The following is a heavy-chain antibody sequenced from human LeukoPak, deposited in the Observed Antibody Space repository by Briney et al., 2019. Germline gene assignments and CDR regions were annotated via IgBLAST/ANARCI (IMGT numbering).Heavy chain of an antibody. Sequence: SETLSLTCTVSGGSISSGGYYWSWIRQPPGKGLEWIGYIYHSGNTYYNPSLKSRVTMSVDTSKNQFSLKLSSVTAADTAVYYCARDIGGTIFGVVSYYYMDVWGKGTTVTVSS. CDR3: ARDIGGTIFGVVSYYYMDV. V-gene: IGHV4-30-2*01. CDR1: GGSISSGGYY. J-gene: IGHJ6*03. CDR2: IYHSGNT. D-gene: IGHD3-3*01.